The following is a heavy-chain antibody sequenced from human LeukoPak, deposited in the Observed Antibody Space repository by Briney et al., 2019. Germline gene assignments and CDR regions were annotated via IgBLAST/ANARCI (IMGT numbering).Heavy chain of an antibody. CDR1: GGSISSSSYY. CDR3: ARHIIQAPDFDY. D-gene: IGHD3-10*01. J-gene: IGHJ4*02. Sequence: SDTLSLTCTVSGGSISSSSYYWGWNPQLPGKGLGCIERMDYSGSTDYNPSLKSRVTISVDTSKNHFSLKLSSVTAADTAVYYCARHIIQAPDFDYWGQGTLVTVAS. V-gene: IGHV4-39*01. CDR2: MDYSGST.